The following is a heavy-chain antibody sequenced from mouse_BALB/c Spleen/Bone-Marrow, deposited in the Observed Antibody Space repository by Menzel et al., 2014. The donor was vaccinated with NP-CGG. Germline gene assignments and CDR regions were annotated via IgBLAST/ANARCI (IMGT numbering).Heavy chain of an antibody. D-gene: IGHD2-10*02. CDR2: TSTYSGNT. Sequence: VQLQQSGPELVRPGVSVKISCKGSGYTFTDYAMHWVKQSHAKSLEWIGVTSTYSGNTNYNQKFKGKATMAVDKSSSTAYMELARLTSEDSAIYYCARSEYGNSYAMDYWGQGTSVTVSS. V-gene: IGHV1-67*01. CDR1: GYTFTDYA. J-gene: IGHJ4*01. CDR3: ARSEYGNSYAMDY.